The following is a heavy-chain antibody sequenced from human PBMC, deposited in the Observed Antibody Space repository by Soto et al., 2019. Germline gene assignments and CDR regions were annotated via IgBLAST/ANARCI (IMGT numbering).Heavy chain of an antibody. CDR2: IIPIFGTA. J-gene: IGHJ5*02. CDR3: ARDRAYSSGWYSGGGNWFDP. Sequence: QVQLVQSGAEVKKPGSSVKVSCKASGGTFSSYAISWVRQAPGQGLEWMGGIIPIFGTANYAQKFQGRVTITADESTSTAYMELSSLRSEDTAVYYCARDRAYSSGWYSGGGNWFDPWGQGTLVTVSS. D-gene: IGHD6-19*01. V-gene: IGHV1-69*01. CDR1: GGTFSSYA.